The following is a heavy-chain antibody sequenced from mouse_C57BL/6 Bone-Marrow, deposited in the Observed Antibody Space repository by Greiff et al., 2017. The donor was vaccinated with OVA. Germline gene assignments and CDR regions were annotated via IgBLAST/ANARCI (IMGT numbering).Heavy chain of an antibody. Sequence: EVKLVESGGGLVKPGGSLKLSCAASGFTFSDYGMHWVRQAPEKGLEWVAYISSGSSTIYYADTVKGRFTISRDNAKNTLFLQMTSLRSEDTAMYYCARRVTTYFDYWGQGTTLTVSS. CDR2: ISSGSSTI. V-gene: IGHV5-17*01. D-gene: IGHD2-2*01. J-gene: IGHJ2*01. CDR1: GFTFSDYG. CDR3: ARRVTTYFDY.